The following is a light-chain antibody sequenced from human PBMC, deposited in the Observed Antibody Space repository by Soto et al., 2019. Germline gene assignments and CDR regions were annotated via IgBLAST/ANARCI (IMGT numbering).Light chain of an antibody. V-gene: IGKV1-33*01. Sequence: DIQMTQSPSSLSASVGDRVTIACQASQDISNSLNWYQQEPGKAPKLLISSASFLETGVPSRFSGSGSGTSFTLTITALQPEDFATFYCLQYDNLPYTFGPGTKLEIK. CDR3: LQYDNLPYT. CDR2: SAS. J-gene: IGKJ2*01. CDR1: QDISNS.